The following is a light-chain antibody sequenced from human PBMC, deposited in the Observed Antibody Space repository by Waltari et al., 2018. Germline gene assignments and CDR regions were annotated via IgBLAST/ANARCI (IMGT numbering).Light chain of an antibody. V-gene: IGKV1-39*01. CDR2: SAS. Sequence: DIQVTQSPSSLSAAVGDRVSITCRASQSIGNYLNWYQQKPGKAPKLLIYSASSLQSGVPSSCGGSGSGTDFTLTITSLQPEDFAIYYCQETYSSPPSTFGQGTKVESK. CDR3: QETYSSPPST. J-gene: IGKJ1*01. CDR1: QSIGNY.